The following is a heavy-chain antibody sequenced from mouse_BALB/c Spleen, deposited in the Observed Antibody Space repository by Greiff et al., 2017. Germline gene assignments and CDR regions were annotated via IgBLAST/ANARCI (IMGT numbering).Heavy chain of an antibody. CDR1: GYAFTNYL. J-gene: IGHJ2*01. D-gene: IGHD1-1*01. Sequence: QVQLKQSGAELVRPGTSVKVSCKASGYAFTNYLIEWVKQRPGQGLEWIGVINPGSGGTNYNEKFKGKATLTADKSSSTAYMQLSSLTSDDSAVYFCARATTVVAYSFGYWGQGTTLTVSS. V-gene: IGHV1-54*01. CDR2: INPGSGGT. CDR3: ARATTVVAYSFGY.